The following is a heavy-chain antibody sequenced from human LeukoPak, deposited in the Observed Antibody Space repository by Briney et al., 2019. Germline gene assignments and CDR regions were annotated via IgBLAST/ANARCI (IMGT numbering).Heavy chain of an antibody. V-gene: IGHV4-59*01. CDR1: GGSISGYY. D-gene: IGHD2-15*01. CDR2: IYYSGST. J-gene: IGHJ4*02. CDR3: ARRRWWPASSYFDY. Sequence: SETLSLTCTVSGGSISGYYWSWFRQPPGKGLEWIGYIYYSGSTNYNPSLKSRVTISVDTSKNQFSLKLSSVTAADTAVYYCARRRWWPASSYFDYWGQGTLVTVSS.